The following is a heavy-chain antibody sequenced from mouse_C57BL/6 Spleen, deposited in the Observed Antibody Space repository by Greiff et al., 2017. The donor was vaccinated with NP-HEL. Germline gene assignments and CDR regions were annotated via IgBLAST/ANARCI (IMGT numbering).Heavy chain of an antibody. D-gene: IGHD1-1*01. CDR1: GYTFTGYW. J-gene: IGHJ2*01. CDR3: ARSFYYGSSPRDY. CDR2: ILPGSGST. V-gene: IGHV1-9*01. Sequence: VQLQQSGAELMKPGASVKLSCKATGYTFTGYWIEWVKQRPGHGLEWIGEILPGSGSTNYNEKFKGKATLTADKSSSTAYMELRSLTSEDSAVYFCARSFYYGSSPRDYWGQGTTLTVSS.